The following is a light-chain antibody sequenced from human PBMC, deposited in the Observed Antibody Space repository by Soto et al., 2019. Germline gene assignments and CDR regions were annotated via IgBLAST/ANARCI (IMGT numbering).Light chain of an antibody. CDR3: QQYGSSSWT. Sequence: EIVLTQSPVTLSLSPGERATLSCGASQSVSNNYLAWYQQKPGLAPRLLIYDASYRANGIPDRFSGGGSGTDFTLTISRLEPEDFVFYYCQQYGSSSWTFGQGTKVDIK. CDR1: QSVSNNY. CDR2: DAS. J-gene: IGKJ1*01. V-gene: IGKV3D-20*01.